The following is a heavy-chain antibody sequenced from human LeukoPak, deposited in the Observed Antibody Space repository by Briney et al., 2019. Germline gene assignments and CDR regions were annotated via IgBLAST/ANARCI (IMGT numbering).Heavy chain of an antibody. CDR2: IYYSGST. D-gene: IGHD1-26*01. V-gene: IGHV4-39*01. J-gene: IGHJ2*01. CDR3: ARRKWERLGYFDL. Sequence: PSETLSLTXTVSGGSISSSSYYWGWIRQPPGNGLEWIGSIYYSGSTYYNPSLKSRVTISVDTSKDQFSLKLSSVTAADTAVYYCARRKWERLGYFDLWGRGTLVTVSS. CDR1: GGSISSSSYY.